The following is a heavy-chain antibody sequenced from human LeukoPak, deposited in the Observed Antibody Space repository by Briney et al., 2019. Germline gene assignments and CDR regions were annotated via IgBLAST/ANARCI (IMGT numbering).Heavy chain of an antibody. CDR1: GYSFTSYW. Sequence: HGESLKISCKGSGYSFTSYWIGWVRQMPGKGLEWMGIIYPGDSDTRYSPSFQGQVTISADKSISTAYLQWSSLKASDTAMYYCARTPYCGGDCCSPGAFDIWGQGTMVTVSS. D-gene: IGHD2-21*02. CDR3: ARTPYCGGDCCSPGAFDI. CDR2: IYPGDSDT. J-gene: IGHJ3*02. V-gene: IGHV5-51*01.